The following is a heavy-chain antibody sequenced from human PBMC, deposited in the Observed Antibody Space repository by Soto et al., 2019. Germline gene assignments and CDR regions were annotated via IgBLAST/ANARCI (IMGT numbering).Heavy chain of an antibody. J-gene: IGHJ4*02. Sequence: QVQLVQSGAEVKKPGASVKVSCKASGYTFTNFGISWVRQAPGQGLEWMGWISAYNGNTNYAQKFQGRVTMTTDTSTSTAYREVRSLRFDDTAVYYCARWGTPIDYWGQGTLVTVSS. CDR1: GYTFTNFG. CDR2: ISAYNGNT. D-gene: IGHD2-15*01. CDR3: ARWGTPIDY. V-gene: IGHV1-18*01.